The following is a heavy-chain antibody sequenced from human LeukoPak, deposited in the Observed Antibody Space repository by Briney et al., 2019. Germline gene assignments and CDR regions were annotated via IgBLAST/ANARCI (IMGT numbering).Heavy chain of an antibody. CDR3: ARVSSMIVVVITIVHYGMDV. CDR1: GFTFSSYW. D-gene: IGHD3-22*01. J-gene: IGHJ6*02. CDR2: IKQDGSEK. V-gene: IGHV3-7*01. Sequence: PGGSLRLSCAASGFTFSSYWMSWVRQAPGKGREWVANIKQDGSEKYYVDSVKGRFTISRDKAKNSLYLQMNSLRAEDTAVYYCARVSSMIVVVITIVHYGMDVWGQGTTVTVSS.